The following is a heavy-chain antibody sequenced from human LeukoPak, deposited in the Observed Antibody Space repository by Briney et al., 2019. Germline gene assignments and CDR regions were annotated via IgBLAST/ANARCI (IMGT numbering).Heavy chain of an antibody. D-gene: IGHD3-22*01. Sequence: PGGSLRLSCTGSGFKFRDYAMSWFRQAPGKGLEWVGFIRSKPHGETTKYAASVKGRFIISRDDSKSIAYLQVNSLKTEDTAMYYCTRSYNYYDSSGYYGFDYWGQGTLVTVSS. V-gene: IGHV3-49*03. J-gene: IGHJ4*02. CDR3: TRSYNYYDSSGYYGFDY. CDR1: GFKFRDYA. CDR2: IRSKPHGETT.